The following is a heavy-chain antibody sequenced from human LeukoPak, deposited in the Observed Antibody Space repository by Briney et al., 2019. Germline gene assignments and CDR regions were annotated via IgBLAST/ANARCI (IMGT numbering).Heavy chain of an antibody. Sequence: SETLSLTCTVSGGSISSYYWSWIRQPPGKGLEWIGYIYYSGSTNYNPSLKSRVTISVDTSKNQFSLKLSSVTAADTAVYYCARHSYYGSGSYYPGYFDYWGQGTLVTVSS. V-gene: IGHV4-59*08. D-gene: IGHD3-10*01. CDR1: GGSISSYY. J-gene: IGHJ4*02. CDR2: IYYSGST. CDR3: ARHSYYGSGSYYPGYFDY.